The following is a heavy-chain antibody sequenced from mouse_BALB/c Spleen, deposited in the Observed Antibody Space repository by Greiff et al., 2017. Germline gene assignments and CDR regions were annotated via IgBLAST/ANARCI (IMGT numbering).Heavy chain of an antibody. V-gene: IGHV5-12-2*01. CDR3: ASCSRWFAY. Sequence: EVKVVESGGGLVQPGGSLKLSCAASGFTFSSYTMSWVRQTPEKRLEWVAYISNGGGSTYYPDTVKGRFTISRDNAKNTLYLQMSSLKSEDTAMYYCASCSRWFAYWGQGTLVTVSA. J-gene: IGHJ3*01. CDR2: ISNGGGST. CDR1: GFTFSSYT. D-gene: IGHD6-1*01.